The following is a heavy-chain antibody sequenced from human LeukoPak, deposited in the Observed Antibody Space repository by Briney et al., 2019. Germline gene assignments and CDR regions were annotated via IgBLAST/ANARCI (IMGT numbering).Heavy chain of an antibody. D-gene: IGHD6-19*01. CDR1: GFTFSSYA. CDR3: ASPSSGQSFDI. V-gene: IGHV3-30*14. Sequence: PGGSLRLSCAASGFTFSSYAMHWVRQAPGKGLEWVAVISYDGSNKYYADSVKGRFTISRDNSKNTLYLQMHSLRAEDTAVYYCASPSSGQSFDIWGQGTMVTVSS. J-gene: IGHJ3*02. CDR2: ISYDGSNK.